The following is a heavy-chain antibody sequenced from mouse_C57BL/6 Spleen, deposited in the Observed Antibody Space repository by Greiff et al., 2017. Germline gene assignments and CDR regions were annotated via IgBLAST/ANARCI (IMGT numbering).Heavy chain of an antibody. CDR2: ISSGSSTI. CDR1: GFTFSDYG. V-gene: IGHV5-17*01. D-gene: IGHD4-1*01. CDR3: AGWERSYVDY. Sequence: EVQLVQSGGGLVKPGASLKLSCAASGFTFSDYGMHWVRQAPEKGLEWVAYISSGSSTINYADTVKGRFTISRDNATNTAFLQMTSLRSEDTAVDYCAGWERSYVDYWGQGTTLTVSS. J-gene: IGHJ2*01.